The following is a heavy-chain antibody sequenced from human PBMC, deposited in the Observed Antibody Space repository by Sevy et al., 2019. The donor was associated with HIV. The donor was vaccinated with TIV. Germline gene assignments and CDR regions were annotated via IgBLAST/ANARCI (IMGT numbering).Heavy chain of an antibody. D-gene: IGHD3-22*01. CDR1: GFTFNNAW. J-gene: IGHJ4*02. CDR2: IKSKIDGETT. Sequence: GGSLRLSCAVSGFTFNNAWMNWVRQAPGTGLQWVGLIKSKIDGETTDYAEPVKGRFTTSRDDSKNTLFLQMNSLKIEDTAVYYCATAPGYYDSAPFDYWGPGTLVTVSS. CDR3: ATAPGYYDSAPFDY. V-gene: IGHV3-15*01.